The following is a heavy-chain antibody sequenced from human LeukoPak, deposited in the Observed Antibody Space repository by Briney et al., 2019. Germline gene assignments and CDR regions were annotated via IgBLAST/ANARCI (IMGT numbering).Heavy chain of an antibody. V-gene: IGHV3-33*01. Sequence: GRSLRLSCAASGFTFSSYGMHWVRQAPGKGLEWVAVIWYDGNNKYYADSVKGRFTISRDNAKNSLYLQMNSLRAEDTAVYYCARDRQQLVQDFDYWGQGTLVTVSS. CDR1: GFTFSSYG. CDR3: ARDRQQLVQDFDY. J-gene: IGHJ4*02. CDR2: IWYDGNNK. D-gene: IGHD6-13*01.